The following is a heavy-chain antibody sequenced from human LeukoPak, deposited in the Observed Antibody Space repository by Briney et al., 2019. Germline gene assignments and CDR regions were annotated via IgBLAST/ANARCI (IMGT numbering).Heavy chain of an antibody. CDR2: IREDGSEK. CDR3: ARGPTNGQAFDY. CDR1: GFTFSSSW. D-gene: IGHD2-8*01. Sequence: PGGSLRLSCAASGFTFSSSWMTWVRQAPGKGLEWVASIREDGSEKTSVDSVKGRFTISRDNAKNSIYLQMDSLRAEDKAVYYCARGPTNGQAFDYWGQGTLVSVSS. V-gene: IGHV3-7*01. J-gene: IGHJ4*02.